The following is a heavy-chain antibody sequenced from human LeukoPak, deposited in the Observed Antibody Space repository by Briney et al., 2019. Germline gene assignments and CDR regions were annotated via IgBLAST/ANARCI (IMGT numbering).Heavy chain of an antibody. D-gene: IGHD3-16*02. V-gene: IGHV1-8*01. CDR2: MNPNSGNT. Sequence: ASVKVSCKASGYTFTSYDIKWVRQATGQGLEWMGWMNPNSGNTGYAQKFQGRVTMTRGTSIRAAYMELRSLRSEDTAVYYCARAPGIRIFSRYTCLGVDYWGQGTLVTVSS. CDR1: GYTFTSYD. CDR3: ARAPGIRIFSRYTCLGVDY. J-gene: IGHJ4*02.